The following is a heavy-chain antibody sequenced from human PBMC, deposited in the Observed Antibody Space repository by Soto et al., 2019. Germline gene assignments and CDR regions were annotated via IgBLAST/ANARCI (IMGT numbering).Heavy chain of an antibody. V-gene: IGHV3-23*01. CDR1: GFTFSSYA. CDR3: AKDRGINRTHYRLPFDS. CDR2: IGGSGGST. D-gene: IGHD6-13*01. Sequence: EVQLLEAGGCLVQPGGSLRLSSAASGFTFSSYAMSWGRQARGRGRAWVSVIGGSGGSTYYADSVKDRFTISRANTKNTLYLQMNSLRAEDTAVYYCAKDRGINRTHYRLPFDSWGQGTLVTVSS. J-gene: IGHJ4*02.